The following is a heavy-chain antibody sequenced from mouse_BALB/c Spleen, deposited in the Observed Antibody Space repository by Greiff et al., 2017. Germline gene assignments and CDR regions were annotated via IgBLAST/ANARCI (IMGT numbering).Heavy chain of an antibody. V-gene: IGHV3-6*02. CDR3: ARDPIY. Sequence: ESGPGLVKPSQSLSLTCSVTGYSITSGYYWNWIRQFPGNKLEWMGYISYDGSNNYNPSLKNRISITRDTSKNQFFLKLNSVTTEDTATYYCARDPIYWGQGTSVTVSS. J-gene: IGHJ4*01. CDR1: GYSITSGYY. CDR2: ISYDGSN.